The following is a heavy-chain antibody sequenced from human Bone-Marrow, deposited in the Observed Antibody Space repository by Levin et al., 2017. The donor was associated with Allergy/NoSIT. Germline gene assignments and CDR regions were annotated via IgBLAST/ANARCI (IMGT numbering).Heavy chain of an antibody. CDR1: GYTFTSYA. CDR3: ARGRDYYYYMDV. V-gene: IGHV1-18*01. J-gene: IGHJ6*03. Sequence: RGESLKISCKASGYTFTSYAMTWVRQAPGQGLEWLGWISAYNITPKYAQKFQGRVTMTTDTSTGTAYMELRSLRSDDTAVYYCARGRDYYYYMDVWGKGTTVTVSS. CDR2: ISAYNITP.